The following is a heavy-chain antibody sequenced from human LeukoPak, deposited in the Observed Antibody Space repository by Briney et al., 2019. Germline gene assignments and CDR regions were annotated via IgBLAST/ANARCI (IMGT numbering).Heavy chain of an antibody. Sequence: SEALSLTCAVYGGSFSGYYWSWIRQPPGKGLEWIGEINHSGSTNYNPALKSRGAITVGTSKNQFSLKLSSVTAADTAVYYCARGPLRYFASRSKFDDWGQGAMVTVSS. CDR1: GGSFSGYY. D-gene: IGHD3-9*01. V-gene: IGHV4-34*01. CDR3: ARGPLRYFASRSKFDD. CDR2: INHSGST. J-gene: IGHJ4*02.